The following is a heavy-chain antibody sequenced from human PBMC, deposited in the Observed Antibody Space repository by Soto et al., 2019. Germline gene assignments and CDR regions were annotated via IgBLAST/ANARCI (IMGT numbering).Heavy chain of an antibody. J-gene: IGHJ4*02. CDR3: ARDLSGSGD. D-gene: IGHD3-10*01. CDR1: GFAFSSYA. V-gene: IGHV3-30-3*01. Sequence: QVQLVESGGGVVQPGRSLRLSCAASGFAFSSYAMHWGRQAPGKGLEWVAVISYDGSNKYYADSVKGRFTISRDNSKNTLYLQMNSLRAEDTAVYYCARDLSGSGDWGQGTLVTVSS. CDR2: ISYDGSNK.